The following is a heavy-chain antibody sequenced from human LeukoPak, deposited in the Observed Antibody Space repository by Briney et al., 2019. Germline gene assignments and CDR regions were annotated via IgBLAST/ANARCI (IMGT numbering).Heavy chain of an antibody. J-gene: IGHJ5*02. CDR3: ARDVDTSSHSSQLEP. D-gene: IGHD5-18*01. Sequence: HPGGSLRLSCATAGFTFSTFGIHWVRQTPGKGLEWAAAIQSDGSKQYYGDSVKGRFTISRDSSKNTVYLQMNSLRDEDTAVYYCARDVDTSSHSSQLEPWGQGTLVTVSS. CDR1: GFTFSTFG. V-gene: IGHV3-33*01. CDR2: IQSDGSKQ.